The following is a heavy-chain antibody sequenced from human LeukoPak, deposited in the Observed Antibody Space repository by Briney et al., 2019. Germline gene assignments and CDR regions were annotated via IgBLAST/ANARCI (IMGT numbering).Heavy chain of an antibody. CDR2: IKQDGSEK. CDR1: GFTFSSYW. D-gene: IGHD5-18*01. CDR3: ARGPAGYTAMVFDY. J-gene: IGHJ4*02. V-gene: IGHV3-7*01. Sequence: GGSLRLSCAASGFTFSSYWKSWVRQAPGKGLEWVANIKQDGSEKYYVDSVKGRFTISRDNAKNSLYLQMNSLRAEDTAVYYCARGPAGYTAMVFDYWGQGTLVTVSS.